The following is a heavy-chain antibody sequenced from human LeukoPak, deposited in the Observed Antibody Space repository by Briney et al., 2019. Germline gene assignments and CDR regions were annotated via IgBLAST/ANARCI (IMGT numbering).Heavy chain of an antibody. CDR3: VKADSGYDLLFDY. CDR1: GFTFTSDA. Sequence: GGSLRLSCAVSGFTFTSDAMSWVRQAPGEGLEWVSGIRGSGGSTYYAESATGRFTTSRDNSKNTLYLEMNSLRAEDAAVYYCVKADSGYDLLFDYWGQGTLVTVSS. V-gene: IGHV3-23*01. D-gene: IGHD5-12*01. CDR2: IRGSGGST. J-gene: IGHJ4*02.